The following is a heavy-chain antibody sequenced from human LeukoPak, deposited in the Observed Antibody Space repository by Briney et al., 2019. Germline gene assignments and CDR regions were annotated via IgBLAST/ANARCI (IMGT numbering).Heavy chain of an antibody. V-gene: IGHV4-59*01. D-gene: IGHD3-10*01. CDR2: IYYSGST. CDR3: AREFPLWFGELSITD. CDR1: GGSISSYY. J-gene: IGHJ4*02. Sequence: SETLSLTCTVSGGSISSYYWSWIRQPPGKGLEWIGYIYYSGSTNYNPSLKSRVTISVDTSKNQFSLKLSSVTAADTAVYYCAREFPLWFGELSITDWGQGTLVTVSS.